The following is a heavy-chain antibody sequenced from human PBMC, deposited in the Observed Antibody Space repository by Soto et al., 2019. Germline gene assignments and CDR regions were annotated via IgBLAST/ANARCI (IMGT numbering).Heavy chain of an antibody. J-gene: IGHJ6*02. CDR2: TYYRSKEYN. V-gene: IGHV6-1*01. D-gene: IGHD2-2*01. Sequence: PSQTLSLPCAISGASVSSKSAAWNWIRPSPSRGLEWLGRTYYRSKEYNDYAVSVKSRITIDPDTSKNQFSLQLNSVTPEDTAVYYCATFLSTTSPDVWGQGTTVTVSS. CDR1: GASVSSKSAA. CDR3: ATFLSTTSPDV.